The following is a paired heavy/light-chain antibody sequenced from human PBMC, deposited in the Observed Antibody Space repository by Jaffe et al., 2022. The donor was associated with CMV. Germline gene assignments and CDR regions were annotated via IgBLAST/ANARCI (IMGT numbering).Light chain of an antibody. CDR3: QHYNNYPLT. Sequence: DIQMTQSPSTLSASVGDRVTITCRASQSISAWLAWYQLKPGKAPKLLISKASTLEGGVPSRFSGSGSGTDFTLTISSLQPDDFATYYCQHYNNYPLTFGGGTKVEIK. CDR2: KAS. CDR1: QSISAW. J-gene: IGKJ4*01. V-gene: IGKV1-5*03.
Heavy chain of an antibody. CDR3: AKDRGFCSGGTCYVRNWFDS. Sequence: QVQLVESGGGVVQPGRSLRLSCAGSGFTFSTYGMHWVRQVPGTGLEWVAVILYDGSEKYYADSVKGRFTISRDNSKNTLFLQMNSLRVEDTAIYYCAKDRGFCSGGTCYVRNWFDSWGQGTLVTVSS. J-gene: IGHJ5*01. D-gene: IGHD2-15*01. CDR1: GFTFSTYG. CDR2: ILYDGSEK. V-gene: IGHV3-30*18.